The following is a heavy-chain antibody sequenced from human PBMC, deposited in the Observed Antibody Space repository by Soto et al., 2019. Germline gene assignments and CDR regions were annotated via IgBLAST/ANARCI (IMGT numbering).Heavy chain of an antibody. J-gene: IGHJ4*02. CDR2: ISAYNGNT. V-gene: IGHV1-18*04. CDR1: GYTFTSYG. Sequence: ASVKVSCKASGYTFTSYGISWVRQAPGQGLEWMGWISAYNGNTNYAQKLQGRVTMTTDTSTSTAYMELRSLRSDDTAVYYCARALSYCTNGVCYPDYWGQGTLVTVS. D-gene: IGHD2-8*01. CDR3: ARALSYCTNGVCYPDY.